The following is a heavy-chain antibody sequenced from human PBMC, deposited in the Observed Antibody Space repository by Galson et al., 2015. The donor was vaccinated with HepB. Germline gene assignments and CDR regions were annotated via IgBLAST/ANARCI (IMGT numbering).Heavy chain of an antibody. Sequence: SVKVSCKVSGYSLTEFSMYWVRQAPGKGLEWMGGFDPEDGEAIYAQSFQGRVTLTEDTSTETAYMELRSLRSDDTAVYYCARRWFGDTTFDYWGQGTLVTVSS. J-gene: IGHJ4*02. D-gene: IGHD3-10*01. CDR3: ARRWFGDTTFDY. V-gene: IGHV1-24*01. CDR1: GYSLTEFS. CDR2: FDPEDGEA.